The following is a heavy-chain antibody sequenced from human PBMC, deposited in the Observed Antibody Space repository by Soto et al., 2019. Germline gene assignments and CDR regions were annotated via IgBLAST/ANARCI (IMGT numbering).Heavy chain of an antibody. CDR2: ISYDGSNK. CDR3: ARDMHYNYFDY. Sequence: GGSLRLSCAASGFTFSSYAMHWVRQAPGKGLEWVAVISYDGSNKYYADSVKGRFTISRDNSKNTLYLQMNSLRAEDTAVYYYARDMHYNYFDYWGQGTLVTVSS. J-gene: IGHJ4*02. V-gene: IGHV3-30-3*01. D-gene: IGHD4-4*01. CDR1: GFTFSSYA.